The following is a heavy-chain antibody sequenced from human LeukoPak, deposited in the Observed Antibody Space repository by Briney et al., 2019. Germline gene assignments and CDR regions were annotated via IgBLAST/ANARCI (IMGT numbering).Heavy chain of an antibody. J-gene: IGHJ4*02. D-gene: IGHD6-19*01. V-gene: IGHV3-21*01. CDR3: ARGPAYSSGWSLDY. Sequence: GGSLRLSGAASGFTFSSYSLNWVRQAPGKGLEWVSSISSSSSYIYYADSVKGRFTISRDNAKNSLYLQMNSLRAEDTAVYYCARGPAYSSGWSLDYWGQGTLVTVSS. CDR2: ISSSSSYI. CDR1: GFTFSSYS.